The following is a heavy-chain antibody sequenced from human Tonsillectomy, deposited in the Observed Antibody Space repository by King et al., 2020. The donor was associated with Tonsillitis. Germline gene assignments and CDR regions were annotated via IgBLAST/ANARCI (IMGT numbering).Heavy chain of an antibody. CDR3: ARAPEGQLGAAFYYHYGMDV. Sequence: QLQESGPGLVKPSETLSLTCTVSGGSISSYHWSWIRQPPGKGLEWIGYLYYSGSTNYNPSLKSRVTISVDTSKNQFSLKLSSVTAADTAVYYCARAPEGQLGAAFYYHYGMDVWGQGTTVTVSS. V-gene: IGHV4-59*01. D-gene: IGHD7-27*01. CDR2: LYYSGST. CDR1: GGSISSYH. J-gene: IGHJ6*02.